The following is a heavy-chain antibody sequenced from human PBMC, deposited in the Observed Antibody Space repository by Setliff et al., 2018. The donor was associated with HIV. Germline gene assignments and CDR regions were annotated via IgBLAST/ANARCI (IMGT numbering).Heavy chain of an antibody. D-gene: IGHD3-3*01. Sequence: ASVKVSCKASGYTFSTYNMDWVRQAPGQGLEWMGSISTAFGNIDFAQKFQDRVTMATDTATSTVYMELRNLTKDDTAVYYCARAHHDFWSGYCPFDYWGQGTLVTVSS. CDR1: GYTFSTYN. J-gene: IGHJ4*02. CDR2: ISTAFGNI. CDR3: ARAHHDFWSGYCPFDY. V-gene: IGHV1-18*01.